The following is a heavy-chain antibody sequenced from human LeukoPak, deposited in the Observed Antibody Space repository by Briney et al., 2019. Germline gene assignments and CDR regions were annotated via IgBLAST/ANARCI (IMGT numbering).Heavy chain of an antibody. Sequence: QPGGSMRLSCAASGFTFSGYLMHWVRQAPGKGLVWVSRIHSDGSSTNYADSVKGRFTISRDNAKNTLYLQMNSLRAEDTAVYYCTRGQATSNWYYFDYWGQGILVTVSS. CDR3: TRGQATSNWYYFDY. CDR2: IHSDGSST. CDR1: GFTFSGYL. J-gene: IGHJ4*02. D-gene: IGHD6-13*01. V-gene: IGHV3-74*01.